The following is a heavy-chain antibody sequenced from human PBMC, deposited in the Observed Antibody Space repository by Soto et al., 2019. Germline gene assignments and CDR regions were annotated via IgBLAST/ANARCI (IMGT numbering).Heavy chain of an antibody. CDR3: ASGTGTTSRTPAEYYFDY. V-gene: IGHV4-59*01. Sequence: SETLSLTCTVSGGSISSYYWSWIRQPPGKGLEWIGYIYYSGSTNYNPSLKSRVTISVDTSKNQFSLKLSSVTAADTAVYYCASGTGTTSRTPAEYYFDYWGQGTLVTVSS. CDR1: GGSISSYY. D-gene: IGHD1-7*01. J-gene: IGHJ4*02. CDR2: IYYSGST.